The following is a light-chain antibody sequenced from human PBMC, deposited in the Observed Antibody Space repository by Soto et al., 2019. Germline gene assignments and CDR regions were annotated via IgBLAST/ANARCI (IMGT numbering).Light chain of an antibody. CDR1: SSNIGAGYV. Sequence: QAVVTQPPSVSGAPGQRVTISCTGSSSNIGAGYVVHWYQQLPGTAPKLLISGNNNRPSGVPDRFSGSKSRTSASLAITGLQAKDEADYYCQSYDSSLSASVFGGGTKLTVL. V-gene: IGLV1-40*01. J-gene: IGLJ3*02. CDR3: QSYDSSLSASV. CDR2: GNN.